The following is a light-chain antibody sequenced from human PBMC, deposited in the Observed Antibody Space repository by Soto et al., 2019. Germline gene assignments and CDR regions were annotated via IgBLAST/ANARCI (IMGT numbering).Light chain of an antibody. CDR1: QSVRSSQ. Sequence: EIVLTQSPGTLSLSPGERATLSCRASQSVRSSQLAWYQHTPGQAPRLLIYSASTRATGIPDRFSGGGSGTDFTLTINRLEPEDFAVYYCQQYGSSGTFGQGTKVDIK. CDR3: QQYGSSGT. V-gene: IGKV3-20*01. J-gene: IGKJ1*01. CDR2: SAS.